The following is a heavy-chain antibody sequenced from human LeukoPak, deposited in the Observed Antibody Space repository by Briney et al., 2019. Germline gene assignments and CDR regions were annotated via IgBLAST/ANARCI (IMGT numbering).Heavy chain of an antibody. V-gene: IGHV4-59*01. CDR3: ARVNYYYYYMDV. Sequence: SETLSLTCTVSGGSISSYYWSWIRQPPGKGLEWIGYIYYSGSTNYNPSLKSRVTISVDTSKNQFSLKLSSVAAADTAVYYCARVNYYYYYMDVWGKGTTVTVSS. CDR1: GGSISSYY. J-gene: IGHJ6*03. CDR2: IYYSGST.